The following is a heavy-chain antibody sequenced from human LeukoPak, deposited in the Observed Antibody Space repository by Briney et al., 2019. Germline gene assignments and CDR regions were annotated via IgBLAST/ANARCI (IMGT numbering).Heavy chain of an antibody. Sequence: ASVKVSCKASGYTFTSYDINWVRQATGQGLEWMGWMNPNSGNTGYAQKFQGRVTMTRNTSISTAYMELSSLRSGDTAVYYCARAHIVAYDYYYGMDVWGQGTTVTVSS. CDR1: GYTFTSYD. CDR3: ARAHIVAYDYYYGMDV. V-gene: IGHV1-8*01. CDR2: MNPNSGNT. D-gene: IGHD5-12*01. J-gene: IGHJ6*02.